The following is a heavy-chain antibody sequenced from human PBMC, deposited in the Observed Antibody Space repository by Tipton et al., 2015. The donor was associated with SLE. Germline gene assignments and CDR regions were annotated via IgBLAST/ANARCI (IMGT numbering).Heavy chain of an antibody. V-gene: IGHV3-48*01. J-gene: IGHJ6*02. CDR2: ISGGGEPK. D-gene: IGHD2-15*01. Sequence: ALRLSCVVSGFSFSTYSLNWVRQAPGKGLEWVSYISGGGEPKYYADSVKGRFTISRDNAKNSVYLQMNNVRAEDAAVYYCTRSSTTTHHFYYFGLDVWGQGTTVNVSS. CDR1: GFSFSTYS. CDR3: TRSSTTTHHFYYFGLDV.